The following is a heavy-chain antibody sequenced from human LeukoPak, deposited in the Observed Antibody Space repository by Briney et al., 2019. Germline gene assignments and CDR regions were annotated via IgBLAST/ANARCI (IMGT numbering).Heavy chain of an antibody. V-gene: IGHV1-18*01. Sequence: ASVKVSCKASGYSFTMYGISWVRQAPGQGLEWMGWISGFNAYTNYAQKLQGRVTMTTDTSTSTAYMKVRGLRSDDTAVYYCARDHWSHYYGSGGENYFDPWGQGTLVTVSS. CDR2: ISGFNAYT. D-gene: IGHD3-10*01. CDR3: ARDHWSHYYGSGGENYFDP. J-gene: IGHJ5*02. CDR1: GYSFTMYG.